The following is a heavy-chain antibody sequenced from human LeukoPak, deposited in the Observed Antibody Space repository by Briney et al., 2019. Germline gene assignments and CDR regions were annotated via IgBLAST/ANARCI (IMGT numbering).Heavy chain of an antibody. D-gene: IGHD6-19*01. CDR2: INPSGGST. CDR3: ARQGTYSSAIGMGY. V-gene: IGHV1-46*01. Sequence: ASVKVSCKASGYSFIRYHIHWVRQAPGQGLEWMGVINPSGGSTSYAQKFQGRVTMTRDTSTRTVYMEVNSLRSEDTAVYYCARQGTYSSAIGMGYWGQGTLVTVSS. J-gene: IGHJ4*02. CDR1: GYSFIRYH.